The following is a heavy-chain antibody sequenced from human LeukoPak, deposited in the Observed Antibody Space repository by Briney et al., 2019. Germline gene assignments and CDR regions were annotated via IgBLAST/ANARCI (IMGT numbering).Heavy chain of an antibody. CDR1: GGSIGSYY. CDR2: IYYSGST. J-gene: IGHJ3*02. D-gene: IGHD3-10*01. Sequence: PSETLSLTCTVSGGSIGSYYWSWIRQPPGKGLEWIGYIYYSGSTNYNPSLKSRVTISVDTSKNQFSLKLTSVTAADTAVYYCARASGRFAAFDIWGQGTMVTVSS. V-gene: IGHV4-59*01. CDR3: ARASGRFAAFDI.